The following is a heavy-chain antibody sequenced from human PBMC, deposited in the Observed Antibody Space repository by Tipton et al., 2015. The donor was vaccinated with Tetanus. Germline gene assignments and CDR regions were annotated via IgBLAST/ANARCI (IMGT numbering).Heavy chain of an antibody. V-gene: IGHV4-39*01. CDR1: GGSISTSNYY. Sequence: TLSLTCTVSGGSISTSNYYWGWFRQPPGKGLEWIGNVFYVGSTYYNPFFKSRVTTSIDTSTNQFALKLTSMTAADTAWYYCANHPGAKTQFDYWGQGTLVTVSS. J-gene: IGHJ4*02. CDR3: ANHPGAKTQFDY. D-gene: IGHD1-26*01. CDR2: VFYVGST.